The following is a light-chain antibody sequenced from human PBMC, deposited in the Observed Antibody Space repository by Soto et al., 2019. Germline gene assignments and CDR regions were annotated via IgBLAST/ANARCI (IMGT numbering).Light chain of an antibody. J-gene: IGLJ2*01. CDR2: EVT. V-gene: IGLV2-8*01. Sequence: QSALTQPPSASGSPGQSVTISCTGTSSDVGGNNHVSWFQQHPGKAPKLIIYEVTKRPSGVPDRFSGSRSGNTASLTVSGLRADDEADYYCSSYAGSNMGVFGGGTKLTVL. CDR3: SSYAGSNMGV. CDR1: SSDVGGNNH.